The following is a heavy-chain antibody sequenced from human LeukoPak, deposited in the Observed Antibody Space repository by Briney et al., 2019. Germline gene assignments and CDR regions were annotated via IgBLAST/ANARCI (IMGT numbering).Heavy chain of an antibody. D-gene: IGHD3-22*01. CDR3: ASPKNYYDSSGYLVTDAFDI. Sequence: ASVKVSCKASGYTFTGYYMHWVRQAPGQGLEWMGWINPNSGGTNYAQKFQGRVTMTRDTSISTAYMELSRLRSDDTAVYYCASPKNYYDSSGYLVTDAFDIWGQGTMVTVSS. V-gene: IGHV1-2*02. CDR1: GYTFTGYY. CDR2: INPNSGGT. J-gene: IGHJ3*02.